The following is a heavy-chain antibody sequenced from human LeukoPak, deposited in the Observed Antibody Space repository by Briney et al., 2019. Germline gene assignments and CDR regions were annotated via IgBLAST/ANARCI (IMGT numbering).Heavy chain of an antibody. V-gene: IGHV3-21*01. D-gene: IGHD3-3*01. CDR3: ARGAPDTKYYDFWSGYSHSNYYYYMDV. CDR1: GFTFSSYS. CDR2: ISSSSSYI. Sequence: PGGSLRLSCAASGFTFSSYSMNWVRQAPGKGLEWVSSISSSSSYIYYADSVKGRFTISRDNAKNSLSLQMNSLRAEDTAVYYCARGAPDTKYYDFWSGYSHSNYYYYMDVWGKGTTVTVSS. J-gene: IGHJ6*03.